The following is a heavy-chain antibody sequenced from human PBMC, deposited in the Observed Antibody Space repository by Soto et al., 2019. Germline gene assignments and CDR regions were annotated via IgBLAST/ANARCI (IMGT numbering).Heavy chain of an antibody. Sequence: VGSLKISCNGSGYSFPTYWLAWVRQTPGRGLEYMGIIYPGDSDSRYSPAFQGQVTISADKSINTAYLQWTSLKASDTAIYYCARSRVSTPRLEDPFDIWGQGTMVTVSS. D-gene: IGHD5-12*01. J-gene: IGHJ3*02. V-gene: IGHV5-51*01. CDR3: ARSRVSTPRLEDPFDI. CDR1: GYSFPTYW. CDR2: IYPGDSDS.